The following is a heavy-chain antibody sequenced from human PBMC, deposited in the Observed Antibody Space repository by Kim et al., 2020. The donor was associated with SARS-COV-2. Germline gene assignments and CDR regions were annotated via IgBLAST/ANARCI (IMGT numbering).Heavy chain of an antibody. V-gene: IGHV3-30*18. J-gene: IGHJ3*02. Sequence: GGSLRLSCAASGFNFSSHVMHWVRQAPGKGLEWVAVTSYDEKSKFYADSVKGRFTISRDNSQNVLYLQMNSVRGEDTAVYYCAKESDAFDIWGQGTLV. CDR2: TSYDEKSK. CDR1: GFNFSSHV. CDR3: AKESDAFDI.